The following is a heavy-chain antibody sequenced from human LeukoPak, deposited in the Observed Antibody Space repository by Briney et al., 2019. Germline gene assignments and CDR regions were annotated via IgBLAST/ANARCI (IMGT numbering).Heavy chain of an antibody. Sequence: ASVKVSCKASGYTFTSYDINWVRQATGQGLEWMGWMNPNSGNTGYAQKFQGRVTMTRNTSISTAYMELSSLRSEDTAVYYCARGFGDKHAEDYWGQGTLVTVSS. CDR1: GYTFTSYD. CDR3: ARGFGDKHAEDY. V-gene: IGHV1-8*01. CDR2: MNPNSGNT. J-gene: IGHJ4*02. D-gene: IGHD3-10*01.